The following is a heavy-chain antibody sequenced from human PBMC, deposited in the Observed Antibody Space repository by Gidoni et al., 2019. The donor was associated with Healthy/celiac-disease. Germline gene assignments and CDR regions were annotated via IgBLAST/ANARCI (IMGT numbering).Heavy chain of an antibody. J-gene: IGHJ4*02. CDR3: ARVGRYDQRDY. Sequence: QVQLVQSGAEVKKPGASVKVSCKASGYTFTSYAMHWVRQAPGQRLEWMGWINAGTGNTKYSQKFQGRVTITRDTSASTAYMELSSLRSEDTAVYYCARVGRYDQRDYWGQGTLVTVSS. V-gene: IGHV1-3*01. CDR2: INAGTGNT. D-gene: IGHD5-12*01. CDR1: GYTFTSYA.